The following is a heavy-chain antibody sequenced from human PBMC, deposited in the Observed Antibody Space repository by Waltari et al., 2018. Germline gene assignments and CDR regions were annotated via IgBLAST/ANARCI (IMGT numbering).Heavy chain of an antibody. J-gene: IGHJ3*02. D-gene: IGHD2-21*01. V-gene: IGHV3-21*01. Sequence: EVQLVESGGGLIKPGGSLRLSCAASGFTFSSYSMNWVRQAPGKGLEWVSSISSSSSYIYYADSVKGRFTISRDNAKNSLYLKMNSLRAEDTAVYYCGPYCGGDCYLGNDAFDIWGQGTMVTVSS. CDR1: GFTFSSYS. CDR2: ISSSSSYI. CDR3: GPYCGGDCYLGNDAFDI.